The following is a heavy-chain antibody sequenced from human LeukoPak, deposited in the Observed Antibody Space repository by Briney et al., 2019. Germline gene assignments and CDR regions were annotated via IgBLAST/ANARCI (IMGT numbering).Heavy chain of an antibody. D-gene: IGHD2-2*02. CDR1: GFTFSSYA. CDR3: ARVPGKNIVVVPAAIRGDYYYYYGMDV. J-gene: IGHJ6*02. V-gene: IGHV3-23*01. Sequence: GGSLRLSCAASGFTFSSYAMSWVRQAPGKGLEWVSAISGSGGGTYYADSVKGRFTISRDNSKNTLYLQMNSLRAEDTAVYYCARVPGKNIVVVPAAIRGDYYYYYGMDVWGQGTTVTVSS. CDR2: ISGSGGGT.